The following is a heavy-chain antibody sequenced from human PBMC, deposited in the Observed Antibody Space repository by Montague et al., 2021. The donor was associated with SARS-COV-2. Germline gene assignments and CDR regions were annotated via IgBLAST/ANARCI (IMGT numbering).Heavy chain of an antibody. V-gene: IGHV4-59*01. CDR3: ARLPYGNSYGMDV. J-gene: IGHJ6*02. CDR1: GGSISTYY. CDR2: IDYSGST. D-gene: IGHD4-17*01. Sequence: SETLSLTCTVSGGSISTYYRNWIRQFPGKGLEWIGYIDYSGSTNYNPSLQSRVIISVDRSKIQFSLKLNSVTAADTAIYYCARLPYGNSYGMDVWGQGTTVTVSS.